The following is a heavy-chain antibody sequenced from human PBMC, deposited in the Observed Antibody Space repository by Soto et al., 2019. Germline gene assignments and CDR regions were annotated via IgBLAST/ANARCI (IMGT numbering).Heavy chain of an antibody. V-gene: IGHV3-30*18. CDR3: AKKIMGYAAHSAALAV. CDR1: GFTFRNYG. Sequence: VHLVESGGGLVQPGGSLRLSCTPSGFTFRNYGLVWVRQAPGKGLEWVALISYDGDNKDYPDSARGRFTVSRDNFNKMLFLQMDSLSPEDTAVYYCAKKIMGYAAHSAALAVWGQGTTVPVS. CDR2: ISYDGDNK. J-gene: IGHJ6*02. D-gene: IGHD5-12*01.